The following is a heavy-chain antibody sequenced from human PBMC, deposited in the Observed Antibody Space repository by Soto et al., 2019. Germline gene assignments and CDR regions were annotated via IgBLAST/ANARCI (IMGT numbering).Heavy chain of an antibody. Sequence: SQTLSLTCAVSGYSLSSNSAGWNWIRQSPSRGLEWLGRTYYRSRWYNDYAVSVKGRININPDTSKNQFSLQLNSVTPEDTAVYYCARDSTYSSTWYNGLDVWGQGTTVTVS. J-gene: IGHJ6*02. D-gene: IGHD6-13*01. V-gene: IGHV6-1*01. CDR2: TYYRSRWYN. CDR3: ARDSTYSSTWYNGLDV. CDR1: GYSLSSNSAG.